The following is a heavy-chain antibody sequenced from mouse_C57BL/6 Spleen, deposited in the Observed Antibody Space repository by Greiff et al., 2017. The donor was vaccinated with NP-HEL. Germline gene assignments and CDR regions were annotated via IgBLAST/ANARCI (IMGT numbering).Heavy chain of an antibody. CDR1: GFTFSSYG. D-gene: IGHD2-4*01. CDR2: ISSGGSYP. V-gene: IGHV5-6*01. J-gene: IGHJ3*01. CDR3: ARHEGDPLYDYDGAWFAY. Sequence: EVMLVESGGDLVKPGGSLKLSCAASGFTFSSYGMSWVRQTPDKRLEWVATISSGGSYPYYPDSVKGRFTISRDNATNTLYLQMSSLKSEDTAMYYCARHEGDPLYDYDGAWFAYWGQGTLVTVSA.